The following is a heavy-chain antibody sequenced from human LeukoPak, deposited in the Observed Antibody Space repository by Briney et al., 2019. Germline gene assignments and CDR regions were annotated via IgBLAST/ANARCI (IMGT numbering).Heavy chain of an antibody. CDR3: ARGEVREYSSSPARWFDP. V-gene: IGHV6-1*01. CDR2: TYYRSKWYN. Sequence: SQTLSLTCALSGDSVSSNSAAWNWIRQSPSRGLEWLGRTYYRSKWYNDYAVSVKSRITINPDTTKNQFSLQLNSVTPEDMAVYYCARGEVREYSSSPARWFDPWGQGTLVTVSS. D-gene: IGHD6-6*01. CDR1: GDSVSSNSAA. J-gene: IGHJ5*02.